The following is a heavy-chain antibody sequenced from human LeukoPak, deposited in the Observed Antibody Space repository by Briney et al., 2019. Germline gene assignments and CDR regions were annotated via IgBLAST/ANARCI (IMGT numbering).Heavy chain of an antibody. Sequence: PSETLSLTCTVSGGSINSYSWSWIRQPAGKGLEWIGRIYSSGITNYNPSLKSRVTMSVDTSKNQFSLKLSSVTAADTAVYYCARRGIEDMRTTGENYFAHWGQGTLVTVSS. CDR2: IYSSGIT. J-gene: IGHJ4*02. D-gene: IGHD7-27*01. CDR3: ARRGIEDMRTTGENYFAH. V-gene: IGHV4-4*07. CDR1: GGSINSYS.